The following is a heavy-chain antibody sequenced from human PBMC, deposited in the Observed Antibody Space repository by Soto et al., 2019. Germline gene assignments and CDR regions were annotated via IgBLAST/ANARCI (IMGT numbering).Heavy chain of an antibody. CDR2: TYYRSKWYY. Sequence: PSQTLSLTCAISGDSVSSNSAGWNWIRQTPSRGLEWLGRTYYRSKWYYTYAVSVKSRIIIDPDTSKNQFSLQLNSVTPEDTAVYYCPRGSGDDVSAHYSMDLWGNGTTVTVPS. D-gene: IGHD3-16*01. J-gene: IGHJ6*03. CDR3: PRGSGDDVSAHYSMDL. V-gene: IGHV6-1*01. CDR1: GDSVSSNSAG.